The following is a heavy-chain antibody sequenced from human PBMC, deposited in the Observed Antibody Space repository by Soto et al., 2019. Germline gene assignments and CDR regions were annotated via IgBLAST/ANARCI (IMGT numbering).Heavy chain of an antibody. CDR2: IYYSGST. J-gene: IGHJ4*02. V-gene: IGHV4-59*01. CDR1: GGSISSYY. CDR3: ARELYSNYAYFDY. Sequence: SETLSLTCXVSGGSISSYYWSWIRQPPGKGLEWIGYIYYSGSTNYNPSLKSRVTISVDTSKNQFSLKLSSVTAADTAVYYCARELYSNYAYFDYWGQGTLVTVSS. D-gene: IGHD4-4*01.